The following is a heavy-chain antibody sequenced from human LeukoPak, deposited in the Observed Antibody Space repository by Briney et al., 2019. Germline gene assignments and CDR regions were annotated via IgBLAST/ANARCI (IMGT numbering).Heavy chain of an antibody. J-gene: IGHJ4*02. CDR2: ISGSGGST. Sequence: GGSLRLSYAASGFTFSSYAMSWVRQAPGKGLEWVSAISGSGGSTYYADSVKGRFTISRDNSKNTLYLQMNSLRAEETAVYYCARAAPSSSWHQFDYWGQGTLVTVSS. CDR1: GFTFSSYA. CDR3: ARAAPSSSWHQFDY. D-gene: IGHD6-13*01. V-gene: IGHV3-23*01.